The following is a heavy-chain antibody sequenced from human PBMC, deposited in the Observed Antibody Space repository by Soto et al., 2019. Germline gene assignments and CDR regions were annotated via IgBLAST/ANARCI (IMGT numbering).Heavy chain of an antibody. Sequence: PGESLKISCKGSGYSFTSYWISWVRQMPGKGLEWMGRIDPSDSYTNYSPSFQGHVTISADKSISTAYLQWSSLKASDTAMYYCAGAVAGTGWFDPWGQGTLVTVSS. D-gene: IGHD6-19*01. V-gene: IGHV5-10-1*01. CDR2: IDPSDSYT. CDR3: AGAVAGTGWFDP. CDR1: GYSFTSYW. J-gene: IGHJ5*02.